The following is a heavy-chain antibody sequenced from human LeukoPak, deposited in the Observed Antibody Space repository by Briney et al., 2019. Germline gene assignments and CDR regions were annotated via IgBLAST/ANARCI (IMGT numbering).Heavy chain of an antibody. D-gene: IGHD6-19*01. V-gene: IGHV4-34*01. CDR3: ARGQWLVPFDY. CDR2: INHSGST. Sequence: SETLSLTCAVYGGSFSGYYWSWIRQPPGKGLGWIGEINHSGSTNYNPSLKSRVTISVDTSKNQFSLKLSSVTAADTAVYYCARGQWLVPFDYWGQGTLVTVSS. J-gene: IGHJ4*02. CDR1: GGSFSGYY.